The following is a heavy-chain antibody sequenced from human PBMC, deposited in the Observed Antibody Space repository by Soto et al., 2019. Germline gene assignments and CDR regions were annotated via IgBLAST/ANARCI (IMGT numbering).Heavy chain of an antibody. CDR3: AKELGYCCCGSCNGVSYY. Sequence: GGSLRLCCAASGFTFSGYVMSWVRQAAAKGLEWVSAISGSGGSTYYEDSVKGRFTISRDNSKNTLYLQMNSLRAEDTAVYYCAKELGYCCCGSCNGVSYYWGQGTLVTVSS. CDR2: ISGSGGST. J-gene: IGHJ4*02. V-gene: IGHV3-23*01. D-gene: IGHD2-15*01. CDR1: GFTFSGYV.